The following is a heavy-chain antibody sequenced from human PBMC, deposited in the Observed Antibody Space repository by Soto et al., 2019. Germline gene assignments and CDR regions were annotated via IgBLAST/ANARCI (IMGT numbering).Heavy chain of an antibody. J-gene: IGHJ4*02. CDR1: GFTFSSYS. V-gene: IGHV3-48*02. CDR2: ISSSSSTI. CDR3: ASDGQDY. Sequence: GSLRLSCAASGFTFSSYSMNWVRQAPGKGLKRVSHISSSSSTIYYADSVKGRFTISRDNDKNSLYLQMIRLRDEDTAVYYCASDGQDYWGQGTLVTVAS.